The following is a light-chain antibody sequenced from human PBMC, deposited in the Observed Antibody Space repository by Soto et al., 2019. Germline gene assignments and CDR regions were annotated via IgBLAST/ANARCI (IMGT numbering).Light chain of an antibody. J-gene: IGKJ1*01. V-gene: IGKV3-15*01. CDR2: GAS. CDR1: QSVNAN. CDR3: QQYNTWLWT. Sequence: EVVMTQSPATLSVSPGERATRSCRASQSVNANLDWYPQKPGKAPRLRIHGASNRSTGLPARFSGSGFGTEFILTISSLQSADCAVYYCQQYNTWLWTFGQGTKVEI.